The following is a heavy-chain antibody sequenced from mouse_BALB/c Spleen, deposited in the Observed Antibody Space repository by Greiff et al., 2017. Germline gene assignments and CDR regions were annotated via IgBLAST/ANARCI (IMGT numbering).Heavy chain of an antibody. D-gene: IGHD2-4*01. Sequence: VQLQQPGAELVKPGASVKMSCKASGYTFTSYWMHWVKQRPGQGLEWIGVIDPSDSYTSYNQKFKGKATLTVDTSSSTAYMQLSSLTSEDSAVYYCTRGLRRRMDYWGQGTSVTVSS. CDR2: IDPSDSYT. V-gene: IGHV1S127*01. CDR1: GYTFTSYW. CDR3: TRGLRRRMDY. J-gene: IGHJ4*01.